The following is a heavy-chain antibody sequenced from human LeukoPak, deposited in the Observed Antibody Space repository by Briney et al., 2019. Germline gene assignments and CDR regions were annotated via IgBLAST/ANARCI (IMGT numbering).Heavy chain of an antibody. J-gene: IGHJ3*02. Sequence: SETLSLTCTVSGGSISSYYWSWIRQPPGKGLEWIGYIYYSGSTNYNPSLKSRVTISVDTSKNQFSLKLSSVTAADTAVYNCARDVVGAFDIWGQGTMVTVSS. CDR2: IYYSGST. D-gene: IGHD1-26*01. CDR3: ARDVVGAFDI. CDR1: GGSISSYY. V-gene: IGHV4-59*01.